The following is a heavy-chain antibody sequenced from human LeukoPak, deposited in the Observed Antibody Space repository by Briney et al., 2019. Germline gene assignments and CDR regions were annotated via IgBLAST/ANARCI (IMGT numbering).Heavy chain of an antibody. V-gene: IGHV4-59*01. CDR2: IYYSGSP. Sequence: SETLSLTCTVSGGSISSYYWSWIRQPPGKGPEWIGYIYYSGSPNYNPSLKSRVTISVDTSKNQFSLKLSSVTAADTAVYYCARDAEYYYGSGSYPRHYYYYGMDVWGKGTTVTVSS. J-gene: IGHJ6*04. D-gene: IGHD3-10*01. CDR3: ARDAEYYYGSGSYPRHYYYYGMDV. CDR1: GGSISSYY.